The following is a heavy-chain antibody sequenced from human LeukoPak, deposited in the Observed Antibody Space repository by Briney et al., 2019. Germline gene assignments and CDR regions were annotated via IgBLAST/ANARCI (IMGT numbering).Heavy chain of an antibody. D-gene: IGHD3-22*01. CDR3: AKAGPYYYDSSGYRLEY. J-gene: IGHJ4*02. CDR2: IRYDGSNK. CDR1: GFTFSSYG. Sequence: GGSLRLSCAASGFTFSSYGMHWVRQAPGKGLEWVAFIRYDGSNKYYADSVKGRFTISRDNSKNTLYLQMNSLRAEDTAVYYCAKAGPYYYDSSGYRLEYWGQGTLVTVSS. V-gene: IGHV3-30*02.